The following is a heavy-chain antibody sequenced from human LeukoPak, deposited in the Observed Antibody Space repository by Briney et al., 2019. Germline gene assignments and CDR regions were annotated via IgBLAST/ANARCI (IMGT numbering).Heavy chain of an antibody. CDR2: ISGSGGER. V-gene: IGHV3-23*01. D-gene: IGHD4/OR15-4a*01. J-gene: IGHJ4*02. CDR1: GFTFSNYG. CDR3: ARRAGAYSHPYDY. Sequence: GGSLRLSCAASGFTFSNYGMSWVRQAPGKGLQWVSGISGSGGERYYTESVKGRFTISRDNSKNTLYLQMNSLGVEDTAVYYCARRAGAYSHPYDYWGQGALVTVSS.